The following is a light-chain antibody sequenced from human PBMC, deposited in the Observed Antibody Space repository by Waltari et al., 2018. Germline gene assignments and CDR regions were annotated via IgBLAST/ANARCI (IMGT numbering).Light chain of an antibody. CDR1: QGISSY. Sequence: IQLTQSPSSLSASVGDRVTITCRASQGISSYLAWYQQKPGKAPNLLIYDASTLQSGVPSRFSGSGSGTDFTLTISSLQPEDFATYYCQQLINDPRVTFGGGTKVEIK. V-gene: IGKV1-9*01. J-gene: IGKJ4*01. CDR2: DAS. CDR3: QQLINDPRVT.